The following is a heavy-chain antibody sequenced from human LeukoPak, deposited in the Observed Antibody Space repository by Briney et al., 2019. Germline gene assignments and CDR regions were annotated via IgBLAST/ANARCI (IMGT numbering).Heavy chain of an antibody. Sequence: SETLSLTCAVSGYSISSGYYWGWIRQPPGKGLEWIGSIYHSGSTYYNPSLKSRVTISVDMSKNQFSLKLSSVTAADTAVYYCARRSCSSTSCYPLDAFDIWGQGTMVTVSS. CDR2: IYHSGST. J-gene: IGHJ3*02. V-gene: IGHV4-38-2*01. D-gene: IGHD2-2*01. CDR3: ARRSCSSTSCYPLDAFDI. CDR1: GYSISSGYY.